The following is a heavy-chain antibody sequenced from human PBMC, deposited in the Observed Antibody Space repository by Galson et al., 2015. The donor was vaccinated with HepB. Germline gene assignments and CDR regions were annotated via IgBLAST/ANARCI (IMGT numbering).Heavy chain of an antibody. Sequence: SLRLSCAASGFTFSSYGMHWVRQAPGKGLEWVAVIWYDGSNKYYADSVKGRFTISRDNSKNTLYLQMNSLRAEDTAVYYCAKRDSSGWYDHYYYGMDVWGQGTTVTVSS. CDR2: IWYDGSNK. D-gene: IGHD6-19*01. V-gene: IGHV3-33*06. CDR3: AKRDSSGWYDHYYYGMDV. J-gene: IGHJ6*02. CDR1: GFTFSSYG.